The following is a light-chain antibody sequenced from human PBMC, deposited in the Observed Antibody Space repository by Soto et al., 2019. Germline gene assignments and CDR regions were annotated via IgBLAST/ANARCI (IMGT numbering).Light chain of an antibody. CDR1: QSLAYIDGNTS. V-gene: IGKV2-30*01. J-gene: IGKJ2*01. CDR3: MQGTRWPPST. Sequence: DVVMTQSPLSLPVTLGQPASISCRSSQSLAYIDGNTSLNWCHQRPGQYPRRLIYQVSNRDSGVPDRVSGSGSGTDFTLTISMVEADDVGVYYCMQGTRWPPSTFGQGTKLELK. CDR2: QVS.